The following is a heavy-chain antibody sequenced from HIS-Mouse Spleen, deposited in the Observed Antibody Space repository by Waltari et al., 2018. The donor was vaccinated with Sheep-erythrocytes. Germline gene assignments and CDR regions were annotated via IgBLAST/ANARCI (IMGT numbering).Heavy chain of an antibody. D-gene: IGHD2-8*01. CDR3: AKGDAMVYDAFDI. J-gene: IGHJ3*02. Sequence: QVQLVESGGGVVQPGRSLRLSCAASGFAFSSSGMRWVRQAPGKGLEWVAVISYDGSNKYYADSVKGQFTISRDNSKNTLYLQMNSLRAEDTAVYYCAKGDAMVYDAFDIWGQGTMVTVSS. V-gene: IGHV3-30*18. CDR1: GFAFSSSG. CDR2: ISYDGSNK.